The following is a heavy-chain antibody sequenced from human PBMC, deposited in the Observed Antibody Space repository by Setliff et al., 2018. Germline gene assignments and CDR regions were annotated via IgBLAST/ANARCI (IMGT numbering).Heavy chain of an antibody. V-gene: IGHV1-2*02. CDR3: ARGEHIVSGDFYHYIDV. CDR1: GYTFTGYY. CDR2: INPNSGGT. J-gene: IGHJ6*03. Sequence: ASVKVSCKASGYTFTGYYIHWVRQAPGQGLEYMGWINPNSGGTNYAPKFQGRVTMTRDTSISTVYMEVSRLRSDDTAVYYCARGEHIVSGDFYHYIDVWGKGTTVTVSS. D-gene: IGHD2-15*01.